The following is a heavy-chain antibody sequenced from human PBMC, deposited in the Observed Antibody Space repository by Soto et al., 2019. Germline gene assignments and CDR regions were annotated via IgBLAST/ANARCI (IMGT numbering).Heavy chain of an antibody. Sequence: PGGSLRLSWAASGFTFSNAWRSWVRRAPGKGLEWVGRIKTKTDGGTTDYAAPVKGRFTISRDDSKNTLYLQMNSLKTEYTAVYHSTTAPLRDYWGQGTLVTVSS. V-gene: IGHV3-15*01. CDR3: TTAPLRDY. J-gene: IGHJ4*02. CDR2: IKTKTDGGTT. CDR1: GFTFSNAW.